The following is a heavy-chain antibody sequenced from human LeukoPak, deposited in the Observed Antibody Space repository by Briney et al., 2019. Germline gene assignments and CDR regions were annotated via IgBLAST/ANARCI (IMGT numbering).Heavy chain of an antibody. Sequence: PSETLSLTCAVYGGSFSGYYWSWIRQPPGEGLEWIGYIYHSGSTYYNPSLKSRVTISVDRSKNQFSLKLSSVTAADTAVYYCARLSSGALDYWGQGTLVTVSS. CDR2: IYHSGST. CDR3: ARLSSGALDY. CDR1: GGSFSGYY. J-gene: IGHJ4*02. D-gene: IGHD3-10*01. V-gene: IGHV4-34*01.